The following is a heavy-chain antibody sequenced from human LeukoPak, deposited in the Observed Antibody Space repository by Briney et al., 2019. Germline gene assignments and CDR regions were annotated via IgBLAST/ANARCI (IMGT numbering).Heavy chain of an antibody. CDR2: ISSSGSTI. Sequence: GGSLRLSCAASGFTFSSYEMNWVRQAPGKGLEWVSYISSSGSTIYYADSVKGRFTISRDNAKNSLYLQMNSRRAEDTAVYYCARDRSGLDYWGQGTLVTVSS. J-gene: IGHJ4*02. V-gene: IGHV3-48*03. D-gene: IGHD3-10*01. CDR1: GFTFSSYE. CDR3: ARDRSGLDY.